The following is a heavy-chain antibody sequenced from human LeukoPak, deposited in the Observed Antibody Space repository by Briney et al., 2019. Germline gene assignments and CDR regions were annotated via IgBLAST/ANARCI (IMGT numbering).Heavy chain of an antibody. Sequence: SETLSLTCTVSGYSISSGYYWGWIRQPPGKGLEWIGSIYHSGSTYYNPSLKSRVTISVDTSKNQFSLKLSSVTAADTAVYYCARDHGIGSMFDYWGQGTLVTVSS. D-gene: IGHD1-26*01. CDR2: IYHSGST. CDR1: GYSISSGYY. V-gene: IGHV4-38-2*02. J-gene: IGHJ4*02. CDR3: ARDHGIGSMFDY.